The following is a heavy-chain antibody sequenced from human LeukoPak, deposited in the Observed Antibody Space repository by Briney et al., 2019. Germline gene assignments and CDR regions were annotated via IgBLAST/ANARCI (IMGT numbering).Heavy chain of an antibody. V-gene: IGHV3-23*01. CDR3: AKDRGTSWYEAFDI. CDR2: ITAGGGNT. Sequence: GGSLRLSCAASGFTFSNYAMTWVRQAPGKGLGWVSTITAGGGNTYYADSVKGRFSMSRDNSKNTLYLQLSSLRAEDTAVYYCAKDRGTSWYEAFDIWGQGTMDTVSS. D-gene: IGHD6-13*01. CDR1: GFTFSNYA. J-gene: IGHJ3*02.